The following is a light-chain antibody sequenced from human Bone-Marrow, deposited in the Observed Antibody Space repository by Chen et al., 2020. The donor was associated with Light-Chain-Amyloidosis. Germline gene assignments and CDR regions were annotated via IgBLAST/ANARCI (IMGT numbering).Light chain of an antibody. J-gene: IGLJ2*01. CDR2: RDT. Sequence: SYDLTQPPSVSVSPGQTARITCSGDDLPTKYAYWYQQQPGQAPVLGIHRDTERPSGISERFSGSSSGTTGTLTISGVQAEDEADYHCQSADSSGTYEVIFGGGTKLTVL. CDR3: QSADSSGTYEVI. CDR1: DLPTKY. V-gene: IGLV3-25*03.